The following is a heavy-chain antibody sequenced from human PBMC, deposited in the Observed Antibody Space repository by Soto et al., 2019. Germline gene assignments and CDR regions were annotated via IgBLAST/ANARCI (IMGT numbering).Heavy chain of an antibody. CDR1: GGSISSSNW. CDR3: ARGLLWFGELLYPGYYYYGMDV. J-gene: IGHJ6*02. V-gene: IGHV4-4*02. D-gene: IGHD3-10*01. CDR2: IYHSGST. Sequence: SETLSLTCAVSGGSISSSNWWSWVGQPPGKGLEWIGEIYHSGSTNYNPSLKSRVTISVDKSKNQFSLKLSSVTAADTAVYYCARGLLWFGELLYPGYYYYGMDVWGQGTTVTV.